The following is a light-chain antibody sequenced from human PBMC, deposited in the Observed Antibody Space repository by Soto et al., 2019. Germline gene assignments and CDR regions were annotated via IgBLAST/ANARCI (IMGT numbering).Light chain of an antibody. CDR3: SSYTTIKTVI. V-gene: IGLV2-14*01. CDR2: DVT. Sequence: QSVLAQPASVYGSPGQSITISCTGTSSDVGAYNYVSWYHQHHPGKAPELIIYDVTDRPSGVSTRFSGSKSGNTASLTISGLQSEDEGDYYCSSYTTIKTVIFGGGTKVTVL. CDR1: SSDVGAYNY. J-gene: IGLJ2*01.